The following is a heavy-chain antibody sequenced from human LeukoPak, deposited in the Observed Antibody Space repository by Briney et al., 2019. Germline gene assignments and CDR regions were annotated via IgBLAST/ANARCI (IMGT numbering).Heavy chain of an antibody. CDR1: GGSFSGYY. CDR3: AREGYYYDSSGYSQYFQH. CDR2: INHSGST. Sequence: SETLSLTCAVYGGSFSGYYWSWIRQPPGKGLEWIGEINHSGSTNYNPSLKSRVTISVDTSKNQFSLKLSSVTAADTAVYYCAREGYYYDSSGYSQYFQHWGQGTLVTVSS. D-gene: IGHD3-22*01. V-gene: IGHV4-34*01. J-gene: IGHJ1*01.